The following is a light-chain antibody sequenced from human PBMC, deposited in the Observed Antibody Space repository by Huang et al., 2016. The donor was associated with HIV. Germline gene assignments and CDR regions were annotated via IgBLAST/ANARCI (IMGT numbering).Light chain of an antibody. CDR3: QQTYGTPQT. Sequence: DIQLTQSPSFLSASVGDRVTITCRASQTTDTYLNWYQQKPGKAPKLLIYGASSLQSWVPSRFSGSGSETDFTLTISSLQPEDFATYHCQQTYGTPQTFGQGTKLEIK. V-gene: IGKV1-39*01. J-gene: IGKJ2*01. CDR1: QTTDTY. CDR2: GAS.